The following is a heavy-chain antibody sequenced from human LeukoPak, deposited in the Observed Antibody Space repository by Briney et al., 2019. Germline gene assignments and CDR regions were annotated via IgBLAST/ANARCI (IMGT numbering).Heavy chain of an antibody. Sequence: PGGSLRLSCAASGATFSSYGMHWVRQAPGKGLEWVALISSDGNDKLYGDSVKVRFTISRDDSKSTLYLQMNSLRAEDTAVYYCTTKVIRGNSGDDYDDWGQGTLVTVSS. CDR2: ISSDGNDK. J-gene: IGHJ4*02. V-gene: IGHV3-30*03. CDR1: GATFSSYG. CDR3: TTKVIRGNSGDDYDD. D-gene: IGHD5-12*01.